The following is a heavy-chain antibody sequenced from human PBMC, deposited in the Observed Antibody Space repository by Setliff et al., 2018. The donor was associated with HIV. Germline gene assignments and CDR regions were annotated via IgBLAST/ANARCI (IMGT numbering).Heavy chain of an antibody. V-gene: IGHV3-11*04. CDR1: GFDFSEYY. J-gene: IGHJ4*02. CDR2: ISSSGSSL. Sequence: GGSLRLSCTGSGFDFSEYYLIWIRQAPGKGLEWLSYISSSGSSLNYADSVKGRFTISRDNSRNSVYLQMNSLRVDDTAVYYCAAQGVLWGQGALVTVS. CDR3: AAQGVL.